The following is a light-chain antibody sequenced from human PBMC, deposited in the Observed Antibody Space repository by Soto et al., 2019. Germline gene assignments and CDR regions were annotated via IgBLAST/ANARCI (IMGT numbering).Light chain of an antibody. V-gene: IGKV1-5*03. Sequence: DIQMTQSPSTLSASVGDRVTITCRASQSISSWLAWYQQKPGKAPKLLIYKASSLESGVPSRFSGSGSGTEFSLTISSLQPDDLPTYYCQQYNSYSRTFGQGTKVELK. CDR1: QSISSW. J-gene: IGKJ1*01. CDR2: KAS. CDR3: QQYNSYSRT.